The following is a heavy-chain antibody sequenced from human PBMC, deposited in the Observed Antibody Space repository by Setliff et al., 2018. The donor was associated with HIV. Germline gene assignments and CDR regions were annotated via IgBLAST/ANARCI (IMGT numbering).Heavy chain of an antibody. CDR2: FDPEDGET. V-gene: IGHV1-24*01. CDR3: ATAKRASKSYYYDSSGYPDAFDI. CDR1: GYTLTELS. Sequence: ASVKVSCPVSGYTLTELSRHWVRQAPGKGLEWMGGFDPEDGETIYAQKFQGRVTMTEETSTDTAYMELSRLRSEDTAEYYCATAKRASKSYYYDSSGYPDAFDIWGQGTMVTVSS. D-gene: IGHD3-22*01. J-gene: IGHJ3*02.